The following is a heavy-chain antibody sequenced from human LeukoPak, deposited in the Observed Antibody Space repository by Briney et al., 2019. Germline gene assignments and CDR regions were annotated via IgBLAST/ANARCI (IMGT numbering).Heavy chain of an antibody. V-gene: IGHV3-64D*06. D-gene: IGHD4/OR15-4a*01. CDR1: GFTFSSYA. CDR2: VGTNGDNT. CDR3: VKDRTMDY. Sequence: PGGSLRLSCSASGFTFSSYAMFWVRQAPGKGLEYVSAVGTNGDNTYYADSVKGRFAISRDNSKNTLYLQMSSLRPEDTAVYYCVKDRTMDYWGQGTLVTGSS. J-gene: IGHJ4*02.